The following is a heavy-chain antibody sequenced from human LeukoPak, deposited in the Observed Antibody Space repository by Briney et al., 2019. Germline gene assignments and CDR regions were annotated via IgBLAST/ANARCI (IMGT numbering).Heavy chain of an antibody. Sequence: SETLSLTCTVSGGSISSGCYYWSWIRQHPGKGREWFGYTYYSRSTYYNPSLKSRVTISVDTSKNQFSLKLSSVTAADTAVYYCASFYGDYGLFDYWGQGTLVTVSS. CDR3: ASFYGDYGLFDY. CDR2: TYYSRST. V-gene: IGHV4-31*03. CDR1: GGSISSGCYY. J-gene: IGHJ4*02. D-gene: IGHD4-17*01.